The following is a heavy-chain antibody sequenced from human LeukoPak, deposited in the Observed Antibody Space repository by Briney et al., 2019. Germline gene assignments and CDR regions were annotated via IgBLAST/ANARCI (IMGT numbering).Heavy chain of an antibody. D-gene: IGHD5-18*01. CDR2: IYHSGST. V-gene: IGHV4-34*01. Sequence: SETLSLTCAVYGGSFSGYYWSWIRQPPGKGLEWIGSIYHSGSTYYNPSLKSRVTISVDTSKNQFSLKLSSVTAADTAVYYCARGYSYEYYFDYWGQGTLVTVSS. J-gene: IGHJ4*02. CDR1: GGSFSGYY. CDR3: ARGYSYEYYFDY.